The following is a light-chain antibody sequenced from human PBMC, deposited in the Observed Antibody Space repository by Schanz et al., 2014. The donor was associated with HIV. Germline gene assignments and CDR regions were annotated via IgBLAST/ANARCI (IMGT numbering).Light chain of an antibody. CDR3: QQYGSSPRT. V-gene: IGKV3-20*01. CDR1: QGVSTRS. Sequence: ETVMTQSPATLSASPGEGVTLSCRASQGVSTRSAWYQQKPGQAPRLLIYGASSRATGIPDRFSGSGSGTDFTLTISRLEPEDFAVYYCQQYGSSPRTFGGGTKVEIK. J-gene: IGKJ4*01. CDR2: GAS.